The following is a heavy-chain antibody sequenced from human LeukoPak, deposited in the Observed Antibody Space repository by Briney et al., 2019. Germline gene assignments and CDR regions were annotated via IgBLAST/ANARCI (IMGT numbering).Heavy chain of an antibody. D-gene: IGHD3-22*01. CDR3: ARALNYYDNSGSYYYFDS. V-gene: IGHV4-31*03. J-gene: IGHJ4*02. Sequence: SQTLSLTCTVSGGSLSTAGHYWSWIRQHPGKGLEWIRYIHYSGSTYYNASLKSRVTISVDTSENQFSLYLSSVTAADTAVYYCARALNYYDNSGSYYYFDSWGQGTQVTVSS. CDR2: IHYSGST. CDR1: GGSLSTAGHY.